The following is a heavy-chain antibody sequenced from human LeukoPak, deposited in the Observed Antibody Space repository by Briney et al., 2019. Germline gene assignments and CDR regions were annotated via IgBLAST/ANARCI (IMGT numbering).Heavy chain of an antibody. CDR2: IYHTGST. Sequence: PSETLSLTCIAHGGSINSYYTSWIRQPPGKGLEWIANIYHTGSTNYNPSLSSRVTISINTAKNQFSLKLTSVTAADTAVYYCARRGLKSIGSQPYIWGQGTLVTVSS. D-gene: IGHD6-25*01. J-gene: IGHJ4*02. CDR3: ARRGLKSIGSQPYI. V-gene: IGHV4-59*01. CDR1: GGSINSYY.